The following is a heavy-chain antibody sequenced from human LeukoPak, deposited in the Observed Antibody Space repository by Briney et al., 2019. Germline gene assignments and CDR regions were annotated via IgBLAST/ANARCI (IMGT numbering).Heavy chain of an antibody. J-gene: IGHJ4*02. CDR2: INDSGST. D-gene: IGHD3-3*01. Sequence: PSETLPLICAVYGGSFSGHYWTWIRQPQPPGTGLEWIGEINDSGSTNYNSSLKSRVTISVDTSKNQFSLKLASVTAADTAVYYCARDRSLRFLEWLPGGDYWGQGTLVTVSS. CDR1: GGSFSGHY. V-gene: IGHV4-34*01. CDR3: ARDRSLRFLEWLPGGDY.